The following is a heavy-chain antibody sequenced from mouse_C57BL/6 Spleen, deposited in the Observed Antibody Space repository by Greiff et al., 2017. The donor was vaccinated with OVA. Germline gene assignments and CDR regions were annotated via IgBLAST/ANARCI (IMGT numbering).Heavy chain of an antibody. V-gene: IGHV1-50*01. CDR1: GYTFTSYW. J-gene: IGHJ1*03. CDR3: ALYYSNYDWYGDV. CDR2: IDPSDSYT. D-gene: IGHD2-5*01. Sequence: QVQLQQPGAELVKPGASVKLSCKASGYTFTSYWMQWVKQRPGQGLEWIGEIDPSDSYTHYNQKFKGKATLTVDTSSSTAYMQRSSLTSEDSAVYYGALYYSNYDWYGDVWGTGTTVTVSS.